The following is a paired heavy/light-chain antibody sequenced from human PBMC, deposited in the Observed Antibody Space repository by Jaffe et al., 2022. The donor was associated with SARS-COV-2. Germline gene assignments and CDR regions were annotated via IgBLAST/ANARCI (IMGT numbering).Heavy chain of an antibody. Sequence: EEQLVESGGGLVQPGGSLRLSCAASGFTFSADAMSWVRQAPGKGLEWVSSITGSGDNTFYADSVRGHFAISRDNSKNTLYLQMNSLRAEDTAVYYCVNHKWLSPYYYYYMGVWGKGTTVTVSS. D-gene: IGHD6-19*01. CDR2: ITGSGDNT. CDR1: GFTFSADA. J-gene: IGHJ6*03. CDR3: VNHKWLSPYYYYYMGV. V-gene: IGHV3-23*04.
Light chain of an antibody. CDR1: QNIYNK. J-gene: IGKJ5*01. V-gene: IGKV3-15*01. CDR3: QQYHAWPIT. CDR2: GAS. Sequence: EIVMTQSPATLSVSPGERVTLSCRASQNIYNKLAWYQQKPGQAPRLLFSGASARAAAIPARFSASGSGTEFTLTITSLQSEDFAVYYCQQYHAWPITFGQGARLEIK.